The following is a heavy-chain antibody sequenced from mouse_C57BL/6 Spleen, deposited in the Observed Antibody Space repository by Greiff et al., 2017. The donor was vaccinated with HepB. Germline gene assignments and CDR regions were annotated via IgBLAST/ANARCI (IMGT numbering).Heavy chain of an antibody. CDR1: GYSITSGYY. Sequence: VQLKESGPGLVKPSQSLSLTCSVTGYSITSGYYWNWIRQFPGNKLEWMGYISYDGSNNYNPSLKNRISITRDTSKNQFFLKLNSVTTEDTATYYCARERVYDYAFDYWGQGTTLTVSS. J-gene: IGHJ2*01. CDR2: ISYDGSN. V-gene: IGHV3-6*01. D-gene: IGHD2-4*01. CDR3: ARERVYDYAFDY.